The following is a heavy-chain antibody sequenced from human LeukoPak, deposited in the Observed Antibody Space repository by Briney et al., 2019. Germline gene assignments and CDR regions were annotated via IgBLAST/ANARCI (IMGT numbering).Heavy chain of an antibody. CDR2: LYYSGTT. D-gene: IGHD5-18*01. V-gene: IGHV4-39*07. CDR3: ARGVQLWLMSKRYFDY. CDR1: GGSISSDNDY. Sequence: PSETLSITCTVSGGSISSDNDYWAWIRQSPGQGLEWIGTLYYSGTTYYNPSLKSRVTISVDMSNNQFSLNLSSVTAADTAVYYCARGVQLWLMSKRYFDYWGQGTLVTVSS. J-gene: IGHJ4*02.